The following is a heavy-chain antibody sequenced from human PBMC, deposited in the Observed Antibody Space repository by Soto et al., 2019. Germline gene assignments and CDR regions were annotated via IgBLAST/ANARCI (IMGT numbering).Heavy chain of an antibody. CDR1: GGSISSGDYY. CDR3: ARERGTVTTTGGAFDI. V-gene: IGHV4-30-4*01. J-gene: IGHJ3*02. CDR2: IYYSGST. D-gene: IGHD4-4*01. Sequence: SETLSLTCTVSGGSISSGDYYWSWIRQPPGKGLEWIGYIYYSGSTYYNPSLKSRVTISVDTSKNQFSLKLSSVTAADTAVYYCARERGTVTTTGGAFDIWGQGTMVTVSS.